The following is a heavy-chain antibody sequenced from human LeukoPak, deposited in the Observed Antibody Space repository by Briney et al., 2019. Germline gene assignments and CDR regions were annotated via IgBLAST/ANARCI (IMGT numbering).Heavy chain of an antibody. D-gene: IGHD3-10*01. CDR2: IYYSGST. Sequence: SETLSLTCTVSGGSISSSSYYWGWIRQPPGKGLEWIRSIYYSGSTYYNPSLKSRVTISVDTSKNQFSLKLSSVTAADTAVYYCAGFGNDAFDIWGQGTMVTVSS. CDR3: AGFGNDAFDI. J-gene: IGHJ3*02. CDR1: GGSISSSSYY. V-gene: IGHV4-39*01.